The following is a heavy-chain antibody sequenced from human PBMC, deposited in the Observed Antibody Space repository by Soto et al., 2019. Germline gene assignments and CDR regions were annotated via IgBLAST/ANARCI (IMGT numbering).Heavy chain of an antibody. Sequence: AGGSLRLSCTASEITLNIYWMHWIRQAPGKGLVWVSRINPESTTLTYADSVTGRFTISRDSSKNTLYLQMNGLSAEDTAIYYCTKYTCGDWDSWGQGTLVTVSS. D-gene: IGHD2-21*02. V-gene: IGHV3-74*01. CDR2: INPESTTL. J-gene: IGHJ4*02. CDR1: EITLNIYW. CDR3: TKYTCGDWDS.